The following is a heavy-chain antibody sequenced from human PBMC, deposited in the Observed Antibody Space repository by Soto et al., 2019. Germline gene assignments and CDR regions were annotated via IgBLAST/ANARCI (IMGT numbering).Heavy chain of an antibody. V-gene: IGHV4-31*03. CDR2: IYYSGIS. CDR3: ARNGYTYGMDV. J-gene: IGHJ6*02. Sequence: SETLSLTCTVSGGSTSGGGFYWSWIRQHPGKGLEWIGYIYYSGISYYNPSLKSRVSISLDTSRNQFSMTLNSVTAADTAVYYCARNGYTYGMDVWGQGATVTVSS. D-gene: IGHD5-18*01. CDR1: GGSTSGGGFY.